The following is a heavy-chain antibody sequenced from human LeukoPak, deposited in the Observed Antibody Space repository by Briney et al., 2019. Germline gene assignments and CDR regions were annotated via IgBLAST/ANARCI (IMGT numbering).Heavy chain of an antibody. CDR2: IYTSGST. CDR3: ARHQSRPGYFDY. Sequence: SETLSLTCTVSGGSLSSYYWSWIRQPAGKGLEWIGRIYTSGSTNYNPSLKSRVTISVDTSKNQFSLKLSSVTAADTAVYYCARHQSRPGYFDYWGQGTLVTVSS. V-gene: IGHV4-4*07. CDR1: GGSLSSYY. J-gene: IGHJ4*02. D-gene: IGHD6-6*01.